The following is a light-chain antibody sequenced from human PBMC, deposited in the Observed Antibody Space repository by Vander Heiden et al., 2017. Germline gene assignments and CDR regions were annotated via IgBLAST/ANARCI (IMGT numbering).Light chain of an antibody. CDR3: QQYGSSRLT. CDR2: DAS. V-gene: IGKV3-20*01. CDR1: QSVSRNY. Sequence: VLPQSPRTLSVSPGERVTLSCRASQSVSRNYLAWYQQKTGQAPRLLSYDASNRATGIPDRFSGSGSGTDFTLTISRLEPEDFAVYYCQQYGSSRLTFGGGTKVEIK. J-gene: IGKJ4*01.